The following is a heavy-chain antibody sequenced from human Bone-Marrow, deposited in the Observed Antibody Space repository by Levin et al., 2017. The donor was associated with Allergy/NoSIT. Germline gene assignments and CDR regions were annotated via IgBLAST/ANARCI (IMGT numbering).Heavy chain of an antibody. V-gene: IGHV4-59*01. CDR3: ARGEYNNSYRV. CDR2: IQYSGSS. J-gene: IGHJ4*02. Sequence: PSETLSLTCSVSGASITSYSWHWIRQPPGKGLEWIGSIQYSGSSTYNPSLKSRVTISVDTSKNQFSLRLSSVTAADTAVYFCARGEYNNSYRVWGQGTLVTVSS. D-gene: IGHD2/OR15-2a*01. CDR1: GASITSYS.